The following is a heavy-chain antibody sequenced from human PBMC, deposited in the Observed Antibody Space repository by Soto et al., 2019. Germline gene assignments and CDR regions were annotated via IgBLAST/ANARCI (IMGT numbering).Heavy chain of an antibody. CDR2: IYPDDSDT. CDR3: ARHEGITVTTNWDY. CDR1: GYTFTNYW. J-gene: IGHJ4*02. D-gene: IGHD4-17*01. Sequence: PGESLKISCKGSGYTFTNYWIGWVRQLPGKGLEWMGLIYPDDSDTRYSPSFQGQVTISVDKSINTAYLQWSSLKASDTTMYYCARHEGITVTTNWDYWGQGTLVTVSS. V-gene: IGHV5-51*01.